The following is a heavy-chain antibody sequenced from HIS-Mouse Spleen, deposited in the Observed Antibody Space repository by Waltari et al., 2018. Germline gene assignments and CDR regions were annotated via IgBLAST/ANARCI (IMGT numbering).Heavy chain of an antibody. CDR3: AREGEISGRSYFDY. CDR1: GFTFSSYG. V-gene: IGHV3-33*01. Sequence: QVQLVESGGGVVQPGRSLRLSCAASGFTFSSYGMHWVRQAPGKGLGWGEVLWYDGGNKYYADFGKGRFTISRDNSKNTLYLQMNSLRAEDTAVYYCAREGEISGRSYFDYWGQGTLVTVSS. D-gene: IGHD3-10*01. J-gene: IGHJ4*02. CDR2: LWYDGGNK.